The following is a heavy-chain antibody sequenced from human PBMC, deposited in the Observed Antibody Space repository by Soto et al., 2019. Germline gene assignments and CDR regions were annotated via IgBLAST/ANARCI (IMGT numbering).Heavy chain of an antibody. CDR1: GGTFSSYA. Sequence: GASVKVSCKASGGTFSSYAISWVRQAPGQGLEWMGGIIPIFGTANYAQKFQGRVTITADESTSTAYMELSSLRSEDTAVYYCARGGVVAATPYNWFDPWGQGTLVTVSS. D-gene: IGHD2-15*01. CDR3: ARGGVVAATPYNWFDP. CDR2: IIPIFGTA. J-gene: IGHJ5*02. V-gene: IGHV1-69*13.